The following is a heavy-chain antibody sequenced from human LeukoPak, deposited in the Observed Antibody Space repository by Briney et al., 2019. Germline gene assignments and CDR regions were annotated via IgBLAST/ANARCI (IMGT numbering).Heavy chain of an antibody. V-gene: IGHV3-48*02. CDR2: ISSSSSTI. CDR1: GFTFSSYS. J-gene: IGHJ4*02. D-gene: IGHD2-21*02. Sequence: PGGSLRLSCAASGFTFSSYSMNWVRQAPGKGLEWVSYISSSSSTICYADSVKGRFTISRDNAKNSLYLQMNSLRDEDTAVYYCAREVVVVTAPHYFDYWGQGTLVTVSS. CDR3: AREVVVVTAPHYFDY.